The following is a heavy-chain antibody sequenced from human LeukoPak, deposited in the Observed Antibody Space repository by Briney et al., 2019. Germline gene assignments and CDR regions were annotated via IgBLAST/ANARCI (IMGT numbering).Heavy chain of an antibody. J-gene: IGHJ4*02. Sequence: GGSLRLSCAASGFTFSSDAMNWVRQAPGKGLEWVSGISGNGGSTYYADPVKGRFTISRDNSKNTLYLLMNSQRAEDTAVYYCAYLYSSGWYYFDYWGQGPLVTVSS. CDR1: GFTFSSDA. D-gene: IGHD6-19*01. CDR2: ISGNGGST. CDR3: AYLYSSGWYYFDY. V-gene: IGHV3-23*01.